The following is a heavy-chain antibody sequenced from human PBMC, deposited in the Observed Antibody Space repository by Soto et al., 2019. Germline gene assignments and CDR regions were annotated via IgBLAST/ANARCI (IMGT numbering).Heavy chain of an antibody. D-gene: IGHD3-22*01. CDR2: IYYSGST. V-gene: IGHV4-31*03. J-gene: IGHJ4*02. CDR3: ARGASSGLPWYFDY. Sequence: SETKSVTCTVSGGYIISGGCYWSRISKHPGKGLEWIGYIYYSGSTYYNPSLKSRVTISVDTSKNQFSLKLSSVTAADTAVYYCARGASSGLPWYFDYWGQGTLVTVSS. CDR1: GGYIISGGCY.